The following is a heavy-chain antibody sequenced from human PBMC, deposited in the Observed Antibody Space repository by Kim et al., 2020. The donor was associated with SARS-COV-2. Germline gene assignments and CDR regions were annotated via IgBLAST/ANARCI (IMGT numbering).Heavy chain of an antibody. CDR1: GFTVSSNY. CDR3: ARSPPDTGLDAFDI. Sequence: GGSLRLSCAASGFTVSSNYMSWVRQAPGKGLEWVSVIYSGGSTYYADSVKGRFTISRDNSKNTLYLQMNSLRAEDTAVYYCARSPPDTGLDAFDIWGQGTMVTVSS. D-gene: IGHD2-2*01. J-gene: IGHJ3*02. CDR2: IYSGGST. V-gene: IGHV3-53*01.